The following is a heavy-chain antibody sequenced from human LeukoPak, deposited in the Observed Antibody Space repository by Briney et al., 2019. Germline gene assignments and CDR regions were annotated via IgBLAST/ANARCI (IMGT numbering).Heavy chain of an antibody. CDR2: MNPNSGNT. J-gene: IGHJ4*02. Sequence: ASVKVSCKASGYTFTSYDINWVRQATGQGLEWMGWMNPNSGNTGYAQKFQGRVTITRNTSISTAYMELSSLRSEDTAVYYCARDRPRGGRGDSTSTYHFDYWGQGTLVTVSS. D-gene: IGHD2-2*01. V-gene: IGHV1-8*03. CDR1: GYTFTSYD. CDR3: ARDRPRGGRGDSTSTYHFDY.